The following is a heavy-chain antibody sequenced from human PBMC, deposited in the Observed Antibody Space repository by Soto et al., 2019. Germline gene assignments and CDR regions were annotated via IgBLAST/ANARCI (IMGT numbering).Heavy chain of an antibody. CDR3: ARHFWSGYHNWFDP. CDR2: IYYSGST. CDR1: GGSTRTTSYY. Sequence: SETLSLTCPVSGGSTRTTSYYWGWIRQPPGNRLEYIGAIYYSGSTNYNPSLKSRVTISIDTSTNQFSLKLNSVTAADTAVYYCARHFWSGYHNWFDPWGQGTLVTVSS. D-gene: IGHD3-3*01. J-gene: IGHJ5*02. V-gene: IGHV4-39*01.